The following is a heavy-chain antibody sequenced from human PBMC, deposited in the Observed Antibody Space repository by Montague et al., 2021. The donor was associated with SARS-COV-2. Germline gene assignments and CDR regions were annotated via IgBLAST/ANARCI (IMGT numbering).Heavy chain of an antibody. D-gene: IGHD1-20*01. CDR3: ARTEYNWNDWFDP. J-gene: IGHJ5*02. CDR1: CGSISSYY. Sequence: SETLSLTCSVSCGSISSYYWSWIRQYPGKGLEWIGYIFHSGITDYNPSLKSRVTISVDMSKSQFSLQLNSVTAADSAVYYCARTEYNWNDWFDPWGQGTLVTVSS. V-gene: IGHV4-59*13. CDR2: IFHSGIT.